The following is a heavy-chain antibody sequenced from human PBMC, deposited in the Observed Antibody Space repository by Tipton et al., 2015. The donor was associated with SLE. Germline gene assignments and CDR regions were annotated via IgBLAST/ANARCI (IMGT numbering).Heavy chain of an antibody. V-gene: IGHV4-34*01. CDR3: ARAVEGYYYYFYGMDV. Sequence: TLSLTCAVYGGSFSGYYWSWIRQVSGKGLEWIGEINHSGSTNYNPSLKSRVTISVDPSKNQFSLKLSSLTAADTAVYYCARAVEGYYYYFYGMDVWGQGTTVTVSS. CDR2: INHSGST. CDR1: GGSFSGYY. D-gene: IGHD6-19*01. J-gene: IGHJ6*02.